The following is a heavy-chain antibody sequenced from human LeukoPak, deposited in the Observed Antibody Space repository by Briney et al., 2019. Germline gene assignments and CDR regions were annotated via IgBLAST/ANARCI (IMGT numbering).Heavy chain of an antibody. D-gene: IGHD3-22*01. CDR1: GFTFSSNW. CDR2: INSDGSIT. V-gene: IGHV3-74*03. Sequence: GGSLRLSCVASGFTFSSNWMHWVRQAPGKGLVWVSRINSDGSITAYADSVKGRFTISRDNAKNTLYLQMSNLRAEGTAVYYCARANYHDSWGQGTLVTVSS. J-gene: IGHJ5*02. CDR3: ARANYHDS.